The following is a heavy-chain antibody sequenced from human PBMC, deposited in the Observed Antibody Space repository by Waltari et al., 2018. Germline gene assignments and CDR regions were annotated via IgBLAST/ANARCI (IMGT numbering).Heavy chain of an antibody. V-gene: IGHV1-69*08. J-gene: IGHJ3*01. CDR1: GETFTQYS. D-gene: IGHD1-1*01. CDR2: GLPFSGSS. Sequence: QLLQSGAEVKKPGSSVPVSCKASGETFTQYSIIWLLLAPGQGLELMGRGLPFSGSSNNRQKFQGRINLTGENTNTTALMKLTRMGSDDTAMYYGAGGRGDGWKVNVFDVWGQGTLVIVSS. CDR3: AGGRGDGWKVNVFDV.